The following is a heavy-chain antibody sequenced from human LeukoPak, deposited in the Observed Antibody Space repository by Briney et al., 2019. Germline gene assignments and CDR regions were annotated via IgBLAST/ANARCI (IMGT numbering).Heavy chain of an antibody. Sequence: SQTLSLTCSVSGGSVSSGGSYWTWIRQRPGKGLEWIGYIYYSGFTFYSPSLKTRFFISLDTSENQVSLKVNSVTAADTAVYYCARGGFFGSGSLFDSWGQGTLVTVSS. D-gene: IGHD3-10*01. CDR3: ARGGFFGSGSLFDS. CDR2: IYYSGFT. CDR1: GGSVSSGGSY. J-gene: IGHJ4*02. V-gene: IGHV4-31*03.